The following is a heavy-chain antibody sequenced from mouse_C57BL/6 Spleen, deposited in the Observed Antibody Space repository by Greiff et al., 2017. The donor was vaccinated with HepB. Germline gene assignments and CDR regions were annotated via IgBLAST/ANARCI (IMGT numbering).Heavy chain of an antibody. J-gene: IGHJ3*01. CDR2: IYPGDGDT. Sequence: QVQLQQSGPELVKPGASVKISCKASGYAFSSSWMNWVKQRPGKGLEWIGRIYPGDGDTNYNGKFKGKATLTADKSSSTAYMQLSSLTSEDSAVYFCARAVYDTWFAYWGQGTLVTVSA. CDR3: ARAVYDTWFAY. D-gene: IGHD2-12*01. CDR1: GYAFSSSW. V-gene: IGHV1-82*01.